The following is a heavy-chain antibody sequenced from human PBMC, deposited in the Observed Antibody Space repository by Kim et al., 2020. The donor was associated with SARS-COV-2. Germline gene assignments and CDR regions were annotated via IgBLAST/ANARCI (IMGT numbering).Heavy chain of an antibody. CDR3: ANPRGGVTDF. D-gene: IGHD2-21*02. Sequence: KYYADSVEGRLNISRNHSKNKLYLQMNSLRAEATAVYYCANPRGGVTDFWGQGTLVTVSS. V-gene: IGHV3-23*01. J-gene: IGHJ4*02. CDR2: K.